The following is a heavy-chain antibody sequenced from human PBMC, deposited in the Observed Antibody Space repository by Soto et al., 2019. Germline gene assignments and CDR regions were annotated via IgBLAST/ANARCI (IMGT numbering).Heavy chain of an antibody. D-gene: IGHD3-10*01. Sequence: EVQLLESGGGLVQPGGSLRLSCAASGFSFRNYAMSWVRQAPGKGLEWISTLTGSSSNIYYADSVKGRFAISRDNSRNTLYLQMNSLTAEDTAVYYCAIGRATYGLLTHDYWGQGTLVTVSS. CDR3: AIGRATYGLLTHDY. CDR2: LTGSSSNI. V-gene: IGHV3-23*01. CDR1: GFSFRNYA. J-gene: IGHJ4*02.